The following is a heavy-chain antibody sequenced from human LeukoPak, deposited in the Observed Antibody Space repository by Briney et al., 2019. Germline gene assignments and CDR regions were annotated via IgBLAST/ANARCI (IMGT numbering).Heavy chain of an antibody. V-gene: IGHV4-59*08. D-gene: IGHD3-22*01. CDR1: GGSISSYY. J-gene: IGHJ5*02. Sequence: NASETLSLTCAVSGGSISSYYWSWIRQPPGKGLEWIGYIYYSGSTNYNPSLKTRVTTSVDPSNTQFPLKLSSVTAADTAVYYCARPNYYDSSGYYHGPWFDPWGQGTLVTVSS. CDR2: IYYSGST. CDR3: ARPNYYDSSGYYHGPWFDP.